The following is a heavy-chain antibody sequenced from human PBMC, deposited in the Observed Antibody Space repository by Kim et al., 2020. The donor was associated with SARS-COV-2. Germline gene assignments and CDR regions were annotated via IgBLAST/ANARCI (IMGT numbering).Heavy chain of an antibody. J-gene: IGHJ4*02. D-gene: IGHD2-8*01. CDR3: AREELMVYAHFDY. Sequence: YADPVKSRFTSSRDNSKNTLYMQVNGLRAEEPAVYYCAREELMVYAHFDYWGQGTLVTVSS. V-gene: IGHV3-33*01.